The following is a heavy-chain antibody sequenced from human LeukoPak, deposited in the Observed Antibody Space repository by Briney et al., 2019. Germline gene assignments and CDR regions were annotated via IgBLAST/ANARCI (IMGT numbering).Heavy chain of an antibody. CDR2: IYTSGST. D-gene: IGHD2-2*01. CDR1: GGSISSGSFY. J-gene: IGHJ5*02. CDR3: ARAGGYCSSTSCQNWFDP. Sequence: TLSLTCTVSGGSISSGSFYWSWIRQPAGKGLEWIGRIYTSGSTNYNPSLKSRVTISVDTSKNQFSLKLSSVTAADTAVYYSARAGGYCSSTSCQNWFDPWGQGTLVTVSS. V-gene: IGHV4-61*02.